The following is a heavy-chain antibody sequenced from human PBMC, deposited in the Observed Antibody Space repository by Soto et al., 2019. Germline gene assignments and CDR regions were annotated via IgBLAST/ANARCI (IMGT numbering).Heavy chain of an antibody. D-gene: IGHD6-13*01. CDR1: GYTFTSYA. J-gene: IGHJ6*02. V-gene: IGHV1-3*01. CDR2: ISAGNGNT. Sequence: WASVKVSCKASGYTFTSYAMHWVRQAPGQRLEWMGWISAGNGNTNYSQKFQGRVTITRDTSASTAYMELSSLRSEDTAVYYCARPRHGAAGTPGYYYGMDVWGQGTTVTVSS. CDR3: ARPRHGAAGTPGYYYGMDV.